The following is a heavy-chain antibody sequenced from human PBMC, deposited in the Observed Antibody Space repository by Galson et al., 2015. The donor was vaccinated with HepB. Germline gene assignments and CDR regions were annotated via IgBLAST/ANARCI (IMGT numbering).Heavy chain of an antibody. D-gene: IGHD3-10*01. Sequence: ETLSLTCAVYGGSFSAYYWSWIRQPPGKGLEWIGEINHSGSTNYNPSLKSRVTISVDTSKNQFSLKLSSVTAADTAVYYCARRGSITMVRGVINYYYYGLDVWGQGTTVTVSS. CDR3: ARRGSITMVRGVINYYYYGLDV. CDR1: GGSFSAYY. CDR2: INHSGST. J-gene: IGHJ6*02. V-gene: IGHV4-34*01.